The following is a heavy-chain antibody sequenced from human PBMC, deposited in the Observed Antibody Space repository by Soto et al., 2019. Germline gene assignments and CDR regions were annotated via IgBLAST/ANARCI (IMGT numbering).Heavy chain of an antibody. CDR3: AKDSEYNPPHSSSRFGMDV. CDR2: ISYDGSNK. CDR1: GFTFSSYG. Sequence: GESLKISCAASGFTFSSYGMHWVRQAPGKGLEWVAVISYDGSNKYYADSVKGRFTISRDNSKNTLYLQMNSLRAEDTAVYYCAKDSEYNPPHSSSRFGMDVWGQGTTVTVSS. D-gene: IGHD6-13*01. J-gene: IGHJ6*02. V-gene: IGHV3-30*18.